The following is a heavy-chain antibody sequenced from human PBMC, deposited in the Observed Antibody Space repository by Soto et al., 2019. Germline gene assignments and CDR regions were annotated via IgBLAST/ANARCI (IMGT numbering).Heavy chain of an antibody. CDR2: IYWDDSK. J-gene: IGHJ4*02. CDR1: GFSLSTSGVG. D-gene: IGHD3-9*01. Sequence: QITLKESGPTLVRPTQTLTLTCAFSGFSLSTSGVGVGWIRQPPGKALEWLAGIYWDDSKNYSPSLRSRLTTTKDTSKNQVVLTMTNMDPMDTGTYYCAHKGPEDWPLDYWGQGTLVTVSS. CDR3: AHKGPEDWPLDY. V-gene: IGHV2-5*02.